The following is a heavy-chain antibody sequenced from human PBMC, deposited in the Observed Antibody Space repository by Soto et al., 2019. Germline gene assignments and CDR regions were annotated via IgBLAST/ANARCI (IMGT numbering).Heavy chain of an antibody. Sequence: EVQLLESGGGLVQPGGSLRLSCAASGFTFSSYAMSWVRQAPGKGLEWVSAISSSGRSTYYADSVKGRFTISRDSSKNTLYLQMNSLRAEDTAVYYCARVWFGDLEEIDYWGQGTLVTVSS. J-gene: IGHJ4*02. V-gene: IGHV3-23*01. CDR1: GFTFSSYA. CDR3: ARVWFGDLEEIDY. D-gene: IGHD3-10*01. CDR2: ISSSGRST.